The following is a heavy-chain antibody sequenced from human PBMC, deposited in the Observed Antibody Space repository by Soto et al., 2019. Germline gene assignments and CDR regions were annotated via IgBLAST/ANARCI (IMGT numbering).Heavy chain of an antibody. CDR2: IYYKGYT. J-gene: IGHJ6*02. CDR1: GDSISDSSFY. D-gene: IGHD4-17*01. CDR3: ARHPDYGGNYYYYGMDV. Sequence: PSETLSLTCTSSGDSISDSSFYWAWIRQPPGKGLEWIGSIYYKGYTKYNPSLESRVTITVDTSRNQFSLRLRFVTAADTAVYFCARHPDYGGNYYYYGMDVWGPGTTVTVSS. V-gene: IGHV4-39*01.